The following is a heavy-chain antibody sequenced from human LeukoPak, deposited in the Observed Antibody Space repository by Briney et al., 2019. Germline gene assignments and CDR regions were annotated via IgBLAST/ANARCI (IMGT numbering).Heavy chain of an antibody. J-gene: IGHJ4*02. Sequence: SETLSLTCVVSGGSFSGYYWSWIRQPAGKGLESIGHISTSGSTNYNPSLKSRVTMSVDKSKNQFSLKLSSVTAADTAVYYCASTPDYVWGSYRLFDYWGQGTLVTVSS. CDR2: ISTSGST. V-gene: IGHV4-4*07. CDR3: ASTPDYVWGSYRLFDY. D-gene: IGHD3-16*02. CDR1: GGSFSGYY.